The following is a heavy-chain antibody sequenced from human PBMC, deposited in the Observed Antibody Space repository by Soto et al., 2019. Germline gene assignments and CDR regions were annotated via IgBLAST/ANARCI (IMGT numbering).Heavy chain of an antibody. J-gene: IGHJ4*02. CDR3: ARVYGDVTH. D-gene: IGHD4-17*01. CDR2: VNTNSGNT. Sequence: QVQLVQSGAEVKKPGASVKVSCKASGYTFSCCDINWVRQAPGQGLEWLGWVNTNSGNTGSAQRFQGRVTMTSDPYISTAYMELNSLRSDDTAVYYCARVYGDVTHWGQGTLVTVSS. CDR1: GYTFSCCD. V-gene: IGHV1-8*01.